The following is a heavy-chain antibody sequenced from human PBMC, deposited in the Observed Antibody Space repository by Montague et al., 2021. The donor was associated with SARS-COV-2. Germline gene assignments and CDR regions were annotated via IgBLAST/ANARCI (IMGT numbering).Heavy chain of an antibody. CDR2: IYDSGST. J-gene: IGHJ3*02. V-gene: IGHV4-39*02. CDR3: ARRGRKLLPVATTIGGFDI. CDR1: GGSISSSNYY. Sequence: SETLSLTCTVSGGSISSSNYYWDWIRQPPGKGLEWIGSIYDSGSTYYNPSLKSRVTISVDTSKNHFSLTLSSVTAADTAVYYCARRGRKLLPVATTIGGFDIWGQGTMVTGSS. D-gene: IGHD5-12*01.